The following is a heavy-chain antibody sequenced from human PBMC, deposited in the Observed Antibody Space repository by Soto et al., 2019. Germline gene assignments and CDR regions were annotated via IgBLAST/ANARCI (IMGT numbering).Heavy chain of an antibody. CDR1: GYTFTGYA. J-gene: IGHJ4*02. CDR2: INAGNGNT. D-gene: IGHD6-19*01. CDR3: ARAVAVPADFDY. Sequence: QVQLVQSGAEEKKPGASVKVSCKASGYTFTGYAMHCVRQAPGQRLEWSGWINAGNGNTKYSQKLQGRVTITRDTSASTAYMELSSLRSEDTAVYYCARAVAVPADFDYWGQGTLVTVSS. V-gene: IGHV1-3*05.